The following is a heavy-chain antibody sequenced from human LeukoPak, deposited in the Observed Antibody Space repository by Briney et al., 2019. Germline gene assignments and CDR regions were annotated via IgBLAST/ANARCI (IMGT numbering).Heavy chain of an antibody. D-gene: IGHD3-3*01. CDR2: ISAYNGNT. V-gene: IGHV1-18*01. Sequence: ASVKVSCKASGYTFTSYGISWVRQAPGQGLEWMGWISAYNGNTNYAQKLQGRVTMTTDTSTSTAYMELRSLRSDDTAVYYCARDHQLFTYYDFWSGYLYYFDYWGRGTLVTVSS. J-gene: IGHJ4*02. CDR3: ARDHQLFTYYDFWSGYLYYFDY. CDR1: GYTFTSYG.